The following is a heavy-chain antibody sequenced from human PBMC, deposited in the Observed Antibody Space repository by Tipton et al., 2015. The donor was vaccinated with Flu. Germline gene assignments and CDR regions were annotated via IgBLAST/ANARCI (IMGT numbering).Heavy chain of an antibody. CDR3: VRDETTLKWGP. D-gene: IGHD4-11*01. V-gene: IGHV3-30*03. CDR2: ISSGGSEE. J-gene: IGHJ5*02. CDR1: GFTFSNYG. Sequence: QLVQSGGGVVQPGRSLRLSCAASGFTFSNYGMHWVRQAPGKGLEWVAVISSGGSEEFYADSVKGRFTISRDNSRNLLYLQMNSLRAEDTAVYYCVRDETTLKWGPWGQGTLVTVSS.